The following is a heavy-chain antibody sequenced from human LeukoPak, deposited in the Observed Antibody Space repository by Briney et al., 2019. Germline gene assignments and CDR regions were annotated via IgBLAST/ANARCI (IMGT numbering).Heavy chain of an antibody. CDR3: AKVRHFDWLSGGGGFDY. D-gene: IGHD3-9*01. CDR2: IGTAGDT. J-gene: IGHJ4*02. Sequence: GGSLRLSCAASGFTFSSHDMHWVRQATGKGLEWVSAIGTAGDTYYPGSVKGRFTISRENAKNSLYLQMNSLRAGDTAVYYCAKVRHFDWLSGGGGFDYWGQGTLVTASS. V-gene: IGHV3-13*01. CDR1: GFTFSSHD.